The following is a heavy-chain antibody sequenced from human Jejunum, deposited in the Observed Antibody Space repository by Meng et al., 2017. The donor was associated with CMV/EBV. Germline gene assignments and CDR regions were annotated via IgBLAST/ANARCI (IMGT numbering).Heavy chain of an antibody. D-gene: IGHD3-3*01. V-gene: IGHV4-30-4*08. CDR2: IHDTGST. J-gene: IGHJ4*02. CDR3: ARGSIFVSFDS. CDR1: GGSIGSGDYY. Sequence: HVQLQEAGPGLVKPSQTLSLTCSVSGGSIGSGDYYWSWIRQPPGKGLEWIGYIHDTGSTYYNPSLKSRVDISLGTSRNHFSLTLSSVTAEDTAVYFCARGSIFVSFDSWGQGTLVTVSS.